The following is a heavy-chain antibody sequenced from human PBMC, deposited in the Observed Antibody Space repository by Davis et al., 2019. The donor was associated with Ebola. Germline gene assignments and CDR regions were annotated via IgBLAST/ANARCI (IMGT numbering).Heavy chain of an antibody. CDR3: ARGKSPRGSSGYYYGY. V-gene: IGHV1-69*05. CDR2: IIPIFGTA. CDR1: GGTFSSYA. D-gene: IGHD3-22*01. J-gene: IGHJ4*02. Sequence: SVKVSCKASGGTFSSYAISWVRQAPGQGLEWMGGIIPIFGTANYAQKFQGRVTMTRDTSTSTVYMELSSLRSEDTAVYYCARGKSPRGSSGYYYGYWGQGTLVTASS.